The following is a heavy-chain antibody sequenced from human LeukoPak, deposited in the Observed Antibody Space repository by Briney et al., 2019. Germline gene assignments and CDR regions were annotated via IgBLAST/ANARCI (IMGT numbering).Heavy chain of an antibody. J-gene: IGHJ4*02. CDR3: ARDFGQQLVLDDY. Sequence: APVKVSCKASGYTFTSYYMHWVRQAPGQGLEWMGIINPSGGSTSYAQKFQGRVTMTRDTSTSTVYMELSSLRSEDTAMYYCARDFGQQLVLDDYWGQGTLVTVSS. D-gene: IGHD6-13*01. V-gene: IGHV1-46*01. CDR2: INPSGGST. CDR1: GYTFTSYY.